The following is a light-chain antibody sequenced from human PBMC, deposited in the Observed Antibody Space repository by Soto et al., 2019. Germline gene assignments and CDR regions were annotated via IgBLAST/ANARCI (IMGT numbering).Light chain of an antibody. J-gene: IGKJ1*01. V-gene: IGKV1-5*03. Sequence: DIQMTQSPSTLSASVGDRVTITCRASQSINTWLAWYQQKPGKAPKFLIYSASTLESGVPSRFSGSGSGTEFTLTISSLQPDDFATFYCQQYNTYLWTFGQGTKVEIK. CDR3: QQYNTYLWT. CDR2: SAS. CDR1: QSINTW.